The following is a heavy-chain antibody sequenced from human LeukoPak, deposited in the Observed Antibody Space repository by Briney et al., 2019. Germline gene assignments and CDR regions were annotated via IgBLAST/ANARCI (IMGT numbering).Heavy chain of an antibody. Sequence: PGGSLRLSCAASGFSFSDYGMHWVRQPPGKGLEWVAFIRYNGHDKYYADSVKGRFTISRDNSQKTLYLQMNSLRSEDTATYFRANRATITATGPYYYCHMDAWGKGTTVTVSS. V-gene: IGHV3-30*02. CDR2: IRYNGHDK. CDR1: GFSFSDYG. J-gene: IGHJ6*03. D-gene: IGHD5-24*01. CDR3: ANRATITATGPYYYCHMDA.